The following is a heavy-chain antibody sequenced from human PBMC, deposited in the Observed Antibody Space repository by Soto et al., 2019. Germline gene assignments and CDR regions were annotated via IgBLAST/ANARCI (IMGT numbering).Heavy chain of an antibody. J-gene: IGHJ4*02. CDR1: GYTFTSYG. CDR2: ISGHNGNK. V-gene: IGHV1-18*01. Sequence: QVQLVQSGAEVKKPGASVKVSCKASGYTFTSYGISWERQAPGQGLEWMGWISGHNGNKKYAQKLQGRVSMTTDTSTSTAYMELRSLRSDDTAVYYCARDLGQQLFDYWGQGTLVTVSS. D-gene: IGHD6-13*01. CDR3: ARDLGQQLFDY.